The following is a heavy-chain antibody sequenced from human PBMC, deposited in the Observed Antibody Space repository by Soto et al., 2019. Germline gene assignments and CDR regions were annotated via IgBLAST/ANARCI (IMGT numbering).Heavy chain of an antibody. V-gene: IGHV3-23*01. CDR3: ARTYYYDSTGYYRTFDY. D-gene: IGHD3-22*01. J-gene: IGHJ4*02. Sequence: PGGSLRLSCAASGFTFGSYAMGWVRLAPGKGLEWVSVAGPSGSSTFYADSVRGRFTISRDNVENTLYLQMNSLRVADTALYFCARTYYYDSTGYYRTFDYWGQGTMVTSPQ. CDR1: GFTFGSYA. CDR2: AGPSGSST.